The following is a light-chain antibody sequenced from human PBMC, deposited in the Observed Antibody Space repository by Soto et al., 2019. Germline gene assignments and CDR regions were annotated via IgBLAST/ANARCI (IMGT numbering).Light chain of an antibody. J-gene: IGKJ4*01. V-gene: IGKV3D-20*02. CDR1: QSVTSRH. CDR3: QQRSNWLT. CDR2: AAS. Sequence: EIVLTQSPGTLSLSPGERVTLSCRASQSVTSRHLAWYQQKPGQAPRLLIFAASGRPPTIPSRFSGSGSGTDFTLTISRLEAEDFAVYYCQQRSNWLTFGGGTKVEIK.